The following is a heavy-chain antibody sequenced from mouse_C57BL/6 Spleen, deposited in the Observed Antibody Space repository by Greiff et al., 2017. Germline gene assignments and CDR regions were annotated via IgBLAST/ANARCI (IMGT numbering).Heavy chain of an antibody. CDR1: GYAFSSSW. Sequence: QVQLQQSGPELVKPGASVKISCKASGYAFSSSWMNWVKQRPGKGLGWIGRIYPGDGDTNYNGKFKGKATLTADKASSTAYMQLSSLTSADSAVYFCARSMDYWGQGTSVTVSS. J-gene: IGHJ4*01. CDR3: ARSMDY. CDR2: IYPGDGDT. V-gene: IGHV1-82*01.